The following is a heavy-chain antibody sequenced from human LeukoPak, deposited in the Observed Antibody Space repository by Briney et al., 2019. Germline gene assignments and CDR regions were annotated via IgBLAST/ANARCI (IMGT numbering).Heavy chain of an antibody. J-gene: IGHJ4*02. CDR1: GGSISSGGYY. D-gene: IGHD3-10*01. V-gene: IGHV4-31*03. CDR2: IYYSGST. Sequence: SETLSLTCTVSGGSISSGGYYWSWIRQHPGKGLEWIGYIYYSGSTYYNPSLKSRVTISVDTSKNQFSLKLSSVTAADTAVYYCARGKSFYSPLDYWGQGTLVTVSS. CDR3: ARGKSFYSPLDY.